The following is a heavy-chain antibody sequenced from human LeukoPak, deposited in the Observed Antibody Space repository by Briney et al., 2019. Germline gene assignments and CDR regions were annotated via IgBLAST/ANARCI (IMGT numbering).Heavy chain of an antibody. V-gene: IGHV3-7*03. D-gene: IGHD6-13*01. CDR2: LQDDGSHQ. J-gene: IGHJ4*02. CDR3: ARDLSSRDAY. CDR1: GFAVSTTW. Sequence: GGSLRLSCAASGFAVSTTWVGWVRQAPGKGLEWVASLQDDGSHQYYVDSAKGRFPISRENAKNSLFLQMSSLRVEDTAVYYCARDLSSRDAYWGQGTPVTVSS.